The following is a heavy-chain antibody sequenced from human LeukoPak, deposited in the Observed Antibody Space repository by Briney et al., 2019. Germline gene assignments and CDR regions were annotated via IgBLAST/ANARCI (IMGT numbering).Heavy chain of an antibody. J-gene: IGHJ6*02. Sequence: SETLSLTCTVSGGSIKSHYWSWIRQTPGKGLEWIGYIYESGSTYHNPSLKSRVTISVDMSKNQFSLKVSSVTAADTAVYYCARGGSSWSYAMDVWGQGTTVTVSS. CDR3: ARGGSSWSYAMDV. V-gene: IGHV4-59*11. CDR2: IYESGST. CDR1: GGSIKSHY. D-gene: IGHD6-13*01.